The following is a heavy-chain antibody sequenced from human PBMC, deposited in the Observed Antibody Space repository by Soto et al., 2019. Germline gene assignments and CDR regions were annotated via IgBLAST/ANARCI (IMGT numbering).Heavy chain of an antibody. V-gene: IGHV1-69*08. Sequence: QVQLVQSGAEVKKPGSSVKVSCKASGGTFSSYTISWVRQAPGQGLEWMGRIIPILGIANYAQKFQGRVTITADKSTSTAYMELSSLRSEDTAVYYSARESSFDAFDIWGQGTMVTVSS. CDR1: GGTFSSYT. D-gene: IGHD6-6*01. CDR2: IIPILGIA. CDR3: ARESSFDAFDI. J-gene: IGHJ3*02.